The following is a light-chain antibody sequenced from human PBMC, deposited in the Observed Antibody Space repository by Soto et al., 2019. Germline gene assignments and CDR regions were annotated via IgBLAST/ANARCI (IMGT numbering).Light chain of an antibody. CDR3: QQLNTFPVT. V-gene: IGKV1-9*01. CDR1: QGISSY. J-gene: IGKJ5*01. Sequence: DIQLTQSPSFLSASVGDRVTNTCRASQGISSYLAWYQQTPGKAPKLLIYASSTLQSGVPSRFSGSGSGTEFTLTISSLQPEDFATYYCQQLNTFPVTFGQGTRLDI. CDR2: ASS.